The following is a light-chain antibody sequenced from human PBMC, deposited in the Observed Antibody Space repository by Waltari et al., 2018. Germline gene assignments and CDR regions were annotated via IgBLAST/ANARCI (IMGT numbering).Light chain of an antibody. CDR3: SSSTTSITWV. J-gene: IGLJ3*02. V-gene: IGLV2-14*03. Sequence: CYHQPPGSALKVVIYDVTQSPSGISYRFSGSKSDSAASLTISGLQPEDEADYYCSSSTTSITWVFGGGTKLTVL. CDR2: DVT.